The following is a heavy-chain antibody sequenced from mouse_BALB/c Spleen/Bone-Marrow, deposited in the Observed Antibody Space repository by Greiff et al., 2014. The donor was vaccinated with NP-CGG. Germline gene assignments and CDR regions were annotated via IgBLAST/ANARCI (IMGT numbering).Heavy chain of an antibody. Sequence: DVKLQESGAELVKPGVSVKLSCTASGFNIKDTYMHWVKQRPEQGLEWIGRIDPANGNTKYDPKFQGKATITADTSSNTAYLQLSSLTSEDTAVYYCASYRYRWYFDVWGAGTTVTVSS. CDR3: ASYRYRWYFDV. CDR1: GFNIKDTY. J-gene: IGHJ1*01. V-gene: IGHV14-3*02. D-gene: IGHD2-14*01. CDR2: IDPANGNT.